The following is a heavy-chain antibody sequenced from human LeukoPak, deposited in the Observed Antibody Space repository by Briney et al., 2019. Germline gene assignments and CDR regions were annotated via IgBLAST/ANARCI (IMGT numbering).Heavy chain of an antibody. CDR2: IRSKAYGGTT. CDR1: GFTVSNSY. D-gene: IGHD5-18*01. Sequence: GGSLRLSCAASGFTVSNSYMSWVRQAPGKGLEWVGFIRSKAYGGTTEYAASVKGRFTISRDDSKSIAYLQMNSLKTEDTGVYYCANRMQLHTWGQGTLVTVSS. CDR3: ANRMQLHT. J-gene: IGHJ5*02. V-gene: IGHV3-49*04.